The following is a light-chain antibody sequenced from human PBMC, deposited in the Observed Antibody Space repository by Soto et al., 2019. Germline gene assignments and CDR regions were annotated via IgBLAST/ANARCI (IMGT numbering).Light chain of an antibody. CDR2: SNN. J-gene: IGLJ3*02. CDR3: QSYDSSLSTSV. Sequence: QSVLTQPPSVSGAPGQRVTISCTGSTSNIGAGYDVHWYQQLPGTAPKLLIHSNNNRPSGVPDRFSGSKSGTSASLAITGLQAEDEADYYCQSYDSSLSTSVFGGGTKVTVL. V-gene: IGLV1-40*01. CDR1: TSNIGAGYD.